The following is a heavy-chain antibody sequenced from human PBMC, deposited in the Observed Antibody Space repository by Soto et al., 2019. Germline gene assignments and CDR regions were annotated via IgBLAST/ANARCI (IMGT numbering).Heavy chain of an antibody. Sequence: SETLSLTCTVSGGSISSGGYYWSWIRQHPGKGLEWIGYIYYSGSTYYNPSLKSRVTISVDTSKNQFSLKLSSVTAADTAGYYCARAVTTVDPFDYWGQGTLVTVSS. CDR2: IYYSGST. D-gene: IGHD4-17*01. CDR3: ARAVTTVDPFDY. CDR1: GGSISSGGYY. J-gene: IGHJ4*02. V-gene: IGHV4-31*03.